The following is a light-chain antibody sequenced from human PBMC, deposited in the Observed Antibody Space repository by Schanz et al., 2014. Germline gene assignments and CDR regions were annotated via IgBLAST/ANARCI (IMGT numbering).Light chain of an antibody. CDR1: QSVRNF. CDR2: GAS. CDR3: QQYDSSPVT. V-gene: IGKV3-20*01. Sequence: EIVLTQSPATLSLSPGERATLSCRASQSVRNFLAWYQQKPGQAPRLLIYGASSRATGIPDRFSGSGSGTDFTLTISRLEPEDFAVYYCQQYDSSPVTFGQGTKVEIK. J-gene: IGKJ1*01.